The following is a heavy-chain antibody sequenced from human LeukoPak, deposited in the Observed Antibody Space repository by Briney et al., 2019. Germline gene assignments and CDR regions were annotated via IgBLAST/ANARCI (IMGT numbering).Heavy chain of an antibody. V-gene: IGHV1-18*01. Sequence: ASVKACCKASGYTFTSYGISWVRQAPGQGLEWMGWISAYNGNTNYAQKLQGRVTMTTDTSTSTAYMELRSLRSDDTAVYYCARWAYSGFDLDYWGQGTLVTVS. D-gene: IGHD5-12*01. CDR1: GYTFTSYG. CDR2: ISAYNGNT. J-gene: IGHJ4*02. CDR3: ARWAYSGFDLDY.